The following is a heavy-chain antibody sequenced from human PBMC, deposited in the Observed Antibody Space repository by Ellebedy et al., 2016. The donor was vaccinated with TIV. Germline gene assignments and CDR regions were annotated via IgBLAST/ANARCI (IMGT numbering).Heavy chain of an antibody. D-gene: IGHD5-24*01. CDR2: IYSSGGT. Sequence: GESLKISCAASGFTFRNYWMSWVRQAPGRGLEWVSTIYSSGGTYYAGSVRGRFTISRDNSKNTLDLQMDSLRAEDTAMYYCATTQMGNGYNEVYFGHWGQGTLVTVSS. J-gene: IGHJ4*02. V-gene: IGHV3-66*02. CDR1: GFTFRNYW. CDR3: ATTQMGNGYNEVYFGH.